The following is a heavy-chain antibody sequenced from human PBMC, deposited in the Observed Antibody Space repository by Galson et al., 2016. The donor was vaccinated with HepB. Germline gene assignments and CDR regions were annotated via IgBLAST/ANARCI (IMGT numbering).Heavy chain of an antibody. CDR1: GFTFSGYT. D-gene: IGHD2-2*01. Sequence: SLRLSCAASGFTFSGYTMNWVRQAPGKGLEWVSAISGGSGGSIYYADSVKGRFTISRDNSKNTLYLQMNSLRAEDTAVYFCAKVYRAYCSRTSCLSLDYWGRGTQATVSS. CDR3: AKVYRAYCSRTSCLSLDY. J-gene: IGHJ4*02. V-gene: IGHV3-23*01. CDR2: ISGGSGGSI.